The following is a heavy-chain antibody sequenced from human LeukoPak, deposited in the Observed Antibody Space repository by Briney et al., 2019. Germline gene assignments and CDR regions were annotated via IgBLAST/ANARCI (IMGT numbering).Heavy chain of an antibody. D-gene: IGHD3-22*01. V-gene: IGHV3-74*01. CDR1: GFTFSSYW. CDR3: ARQYSYDSSGYYPWDY. J-gene: IGHJ4*02. CDR2: INSDGSST. Sequence: GGSLRLSCVASGFTFSSYWMHWVRQAPGKGLVWVSRINSDGSSTTYADSVKGRFTISRDNAENTLYLQMNSLRAEDTAMYYCARQYSYDSSGYYPWDYWGQGTWSPSPQ.